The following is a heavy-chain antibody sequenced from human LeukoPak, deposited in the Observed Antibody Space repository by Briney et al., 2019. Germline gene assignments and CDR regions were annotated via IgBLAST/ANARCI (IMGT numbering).Heavy chain of an antibody. CDR2: VYYSGST. J-gene: IGHJ4*02. CDR3: ARSELLWFGKVNSGFDF. D-gene: IGHD3-10*01. V-gene: IGHV4-59*01. CDR1: GDSISSYY. Sequence: SETLSLTCTVSGDSISSYYWTWIRQPPGKGLEWIGYVYYSGSTNYNPSLMSRVTISVDTSENQFSLKLYSVTAADTAMYYCARSELLWFGKVNSGFDFWGQGTLVTVSS.